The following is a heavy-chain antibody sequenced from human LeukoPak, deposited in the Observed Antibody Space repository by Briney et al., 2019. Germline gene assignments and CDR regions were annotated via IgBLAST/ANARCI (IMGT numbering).Heavy chain of an antibody. Sequence: SETLSLTCTVSGGSISSGDYYWSWIRQPPGEGLEWIGYIYYSGSTYYNPSLKSRVTISVDTSKNQFSLKLSSVTAADTAVYYCARKISIEAAAAGTDQYFQHWGQGTLVTVSS. J-gene: IGHJ1*01. V-gene: IGHV4-30-4*08. CDR3: ARKISIEAAAAGTDQYFQH. CDR1: GGSISSGDYY. D-gene: IGHD6-13*01. CDR2: IYYSGST.